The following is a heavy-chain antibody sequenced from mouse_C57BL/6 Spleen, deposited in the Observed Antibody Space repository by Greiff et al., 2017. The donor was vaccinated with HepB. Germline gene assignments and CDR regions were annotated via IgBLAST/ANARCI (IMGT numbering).Heavy chain of an antibody. CDR3: ARGGGLHHYFDY. J-gene: IGHJ2*01. CDR1: GFTFSSYA. Sequence: EVHLVESGGGLVKPGGSLKLSCAASGFTFSSYAMSWVRQTPEKRLEWVATISDGGSYTYYPDKVQGRFTLSRDNAKNNLYLQMSHLKSEDTAMDYCARGGGLHHYFDYWGQGTTLTVSS. CDR2: ISDGGSYT. V-gene: IGHV5-4*01. D-gene: IGHD2-2*01.